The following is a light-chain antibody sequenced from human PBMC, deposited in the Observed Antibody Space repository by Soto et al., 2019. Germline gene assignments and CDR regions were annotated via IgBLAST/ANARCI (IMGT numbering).Light chain of an antibody. Sequence: SPSVGDQAIITSRASQGIRNDLGWYQQKPGKAPKLLIYAASILQTGVPSRFSGGESGTDFTLTIRNLQPEDFATYYCLQYYTCTKTFAQGTKSEIK. CDR2: AAS. V-gene: IGKV1-6*01. CDR1: QGIRND. J-gene: IGKJ1*01. CDR3: LQYYTCTKT.